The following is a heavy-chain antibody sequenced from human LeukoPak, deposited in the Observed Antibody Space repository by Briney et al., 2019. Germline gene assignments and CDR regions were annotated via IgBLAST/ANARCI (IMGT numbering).Heavy chain of an antibody. Sequence: SETLSLTCTVSGGSISSYYWSWIRQPPGRGLEWIGYIYYSGSTNYNPSLKSRVTISVDKSKNQFSLKLSSVTAADTAVYYCARQYGVFWPGNHRGNLYWYFDLWGLGPLFTVSS. CDR2: IYYSGST. V-gene: IGHV4-59*08. J-gene: IGHJ2*01. CDR1: GGSISSYY. D-gene: IGHD3/OR15-3a*01. CDR3: ARQYGVFWPGNHRGNLYWYFDL.